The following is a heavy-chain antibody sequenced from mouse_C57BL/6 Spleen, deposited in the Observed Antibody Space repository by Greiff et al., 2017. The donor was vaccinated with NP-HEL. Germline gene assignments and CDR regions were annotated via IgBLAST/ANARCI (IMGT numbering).Heavy chain of an antibody. CDR3: AKESPLGRVSY. Sequence: QVQLQQSGAELARPGASVKLSCKASGYTFTSYGISWVKQRPGQGLEWIGEIYPRSGNTYYNEKFKGKATLTADKSSSTAYMELRSLTSEDSAVYFCAKESPLGRVSYWGQGTLVTVSA. V-gene: IGHV1-81*01. CDR2: IYPRSGNT. J-gene: IGHJ3*01. CDR1: GYTFTSYG. D-gene: IGHD4-1*01.